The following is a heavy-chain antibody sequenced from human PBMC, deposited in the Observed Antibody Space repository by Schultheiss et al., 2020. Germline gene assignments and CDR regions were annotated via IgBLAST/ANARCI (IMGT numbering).Heavy chain of an antibody. CDR1: GGSISSSNW. V-gene: IGHV4-4*02. D-gene: IGHD6-13*01. J-gene: IGHJ4*02. Sequence: GSLRLSCAVSGGSISSSNWWSWVRQPPGKGLEWIGEINHSGSTNYNPSLKSRVTISVDTSKNQFSLKLSSVTAADTAVYYCARGGAAAVDYWGQGTLVTVSS. CDR3: ARGGAAAVDY. CDR2: INHSGST.